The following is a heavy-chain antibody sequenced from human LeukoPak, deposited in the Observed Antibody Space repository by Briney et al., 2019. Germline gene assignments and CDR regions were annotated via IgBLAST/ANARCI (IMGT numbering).Heavy chain of an antibody. CDR3: ARGLYSSSP. D-gene: IGHD6-6*01. CDR1: GFTFSNYA. Sequence: VGSLRLSCAASGFTFSNYAMNWVRQAPGKGLEWVSAISGSGGSTYYADSVKGRFTISRDNSKNTLYLQVNSLRAEDTAVYYCARGLYSSSPWGQGILVTVSS. J-gene: IGHJ4*02. V-gene: IGHV3-23*01. CDR2: ISGSGGST.